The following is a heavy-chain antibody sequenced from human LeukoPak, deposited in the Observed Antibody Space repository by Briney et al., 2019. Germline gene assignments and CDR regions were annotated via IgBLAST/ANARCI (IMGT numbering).Heavy chain of an antibody. CDR1: GYIFTSYD. CDR2: MNPNSGNT. D-gene: IGHD5-12*01. Sequence: ASVKVSCKASGYIFTSYDINWVRQATGQGLEWMGWMNPNSGNTGYAQKFQGRVTMTRNTSISTAYMELSSLRSEDTAVYYCASGRGSLIDFDYWGQGTLVTVSS. V-gene: IGHV1-8*01. J-gene: IGHJ4*02. CDR3: ASGRGSLIDFDY.